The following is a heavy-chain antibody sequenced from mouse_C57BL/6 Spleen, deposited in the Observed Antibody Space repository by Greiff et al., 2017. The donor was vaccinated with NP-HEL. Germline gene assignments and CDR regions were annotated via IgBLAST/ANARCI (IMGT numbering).Heavy chain of an antibody. J-gene: IGHJ4*01. V-gene: IGHV5-17*01. CDR1: GFTFSDYG. D-gene: IGHD1-1*01. CDR3: ARAVANYYAMDY. Sequence: EVMLVESGGGLVKPGGSLKLSCAASGFTFSDYGMHWVRQAPEKGLEWVAYISSGSSPIYYADTVQGRFTISRDNAKNTLFLQMTSLRSEDTAMYYCARAVANYYAMDYWGQGTSVTVSS. CDR2: ISSGSSPI.